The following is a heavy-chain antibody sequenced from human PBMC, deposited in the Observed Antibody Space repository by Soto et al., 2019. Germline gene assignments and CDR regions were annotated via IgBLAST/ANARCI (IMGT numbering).Heavy chain of an antibody. J-gene: IGHJ5*02. Sequence: ASVKVSCKASGYTFTSYYMHWVRQAPGQGLEWMGIINPSGGSTSYAQKFQGRVIMIRDTSTSTVYMVLSSLRSEDTAVYYCARDSGSSYTPWGQGTLVTVSS. D-gene: IGHD2-2*02. CDR2: INPSGGST. CDR3: ARDSGSSYTP. CDR1: GYTFTSYY. V-gene: IGHV1-46*03.